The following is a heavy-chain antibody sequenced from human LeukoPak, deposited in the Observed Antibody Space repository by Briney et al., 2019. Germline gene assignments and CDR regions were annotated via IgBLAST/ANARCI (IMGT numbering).Heavy chain of an antibody. J-gene: IGHJ4*02. CDR2: INPDSGGT. D-gene: IGHD2-15*01. CDR3: ARVPRSRYCSGGSCYTGRYYFDY. V-gene: IGHV1-2*02. Sequence: ASVKVSCKASGYTFTGYYMHWVRQAPGQGLEWMGWINPDSGGTNYAQKIQGRVTMTRDTSISTAYMELSRLRSDDTAVYYCARVPRSRYCSGGSCYTGRYYFDYWGQGTLVTVSS. CDR1: GYTFTGYY.